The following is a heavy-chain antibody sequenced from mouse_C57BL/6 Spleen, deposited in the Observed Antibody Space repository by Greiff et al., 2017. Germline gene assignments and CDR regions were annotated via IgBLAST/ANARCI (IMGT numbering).Heavy chain of an antibody. J-gene: IGHJ1*03. CDR2: ISAGGSYT. V-gene: IGHV5-4*01. CDR3: ARGAGTGYFDV. D-gene: IGHD4-1*01. Sequence: EVQRVESGGGLVKPGGSLKLSCAASGFTFSSYAMSWVRQTPGKRLEWVATISAGGSYTYYPDNVKGRFTISRDNAKNNLYLQMSQLKSEDTAMYYCARGAGTGYFDVWGTGTTVTVSS. CDR1: GFTFSSYA.